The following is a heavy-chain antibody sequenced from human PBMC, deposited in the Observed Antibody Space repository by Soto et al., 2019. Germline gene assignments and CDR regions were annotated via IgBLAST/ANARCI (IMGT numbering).Heavy chain of an antibody. CDR1: GFSLSTSGVG. CDR3: AHASLLTGYYNWFDP. CDR2: MYWDDDN. V-gene: IGHV2-5*02. Sequence: QITLKESGPTLVKPTQTLTLTCTFSGFSLSTSGVGVGWIRQPPGKALEWLALMYWDDDNRYSPSLKSRLTIAQDTSKTQVVHTMTNMDPVDTATYYCAHASLLTGYYNWFDPCGQVTLVTVSS. J-gene: IGHJ5*02. D-gene: IGHD3-9*01.